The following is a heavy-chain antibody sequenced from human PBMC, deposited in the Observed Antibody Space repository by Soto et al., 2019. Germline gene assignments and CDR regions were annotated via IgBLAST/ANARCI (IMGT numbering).Heavy chain of an antibody. Sequence: PQELPHPNTVSGGIPSPGGNLRCWILLQTRKCLEWICSIYSSGSTYYNPSLKSRVTISVDTSKNQFSLKLSSVTAADTAVYYCARPSYALNWDFHYGMQVWGQGTSVTGS. V-gene: IGHV4-31*03. D-gene: IGHD1-7*01. CDR1: GGIPSPGGNL. CDR3: ARPSYALNWDFHYGMQV. J-gene: IGHJ6*02. CDR2: IYSSGST.